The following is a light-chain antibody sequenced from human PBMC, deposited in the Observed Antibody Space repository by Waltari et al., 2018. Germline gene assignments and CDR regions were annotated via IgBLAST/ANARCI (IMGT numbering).Light chain of an antibody. J-gene: IGLJ2*01. CDR2: KDS. CDR1: ALPKRY. CDR3: QSVDSTGSYVV. Sequence: SDDLTQPPSVSVSPGQTARITCPGHALPKRYAYWYQQKPGQAPVLMIFKDSERPSGIPERFSGSSSGTMGTLTISGVQAEDEADYYCQSVDSTGSYVVFGGGTKLTVL. V-gene: IGLV3-25*03.